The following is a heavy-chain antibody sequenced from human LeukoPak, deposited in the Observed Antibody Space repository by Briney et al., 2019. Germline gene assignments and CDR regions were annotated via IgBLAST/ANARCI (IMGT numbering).Heavy chain of an antibody. Sequence: SETLSLTCTVSGYSISSGYYWGWIRQLPGEGLEWIGSIYHSGSTYYNPSLKSRVTMSVDTSKNQFSLKLSSVTAADTAVYYCARGSSWYPTEYYFDYWGQGTLVTVSS. CDR3: ARGSSWYPTEYYFDY. V-gene: IGHV4-38-2*02. CDR1: GYSISSGYY. CDR2: IYHSGST. D-gene: IGHD6-13*01. J-gene: IGHJ4*02.